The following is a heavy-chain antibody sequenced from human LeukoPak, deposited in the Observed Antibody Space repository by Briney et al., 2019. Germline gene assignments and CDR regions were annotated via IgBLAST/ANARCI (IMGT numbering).Heavy chain of an antibody. CDR2: ISAYNGNT. CDR1: GYTFTSYG. CDR3: AREYCGGDCYDAFDI. Sequence: ASVKVSCKASGYTFTSYGTSWVRQAPGQGLEWMGWISAYNGNTNYAQKLQGRVTMTTDTSTSTAYMELRSLRSDDTAVYYCAREYCGGDCYDAFDIWGQGTMVTVSS. J-gene: IGHJ3*02. D-gene: IGHD2-21*02. V-gene: IGHV1-18*01.